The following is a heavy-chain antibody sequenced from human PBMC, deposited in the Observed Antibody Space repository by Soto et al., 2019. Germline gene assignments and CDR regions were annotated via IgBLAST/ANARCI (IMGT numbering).Heavy chain of an antibody. J-gene: IGHJ6*03. Sequence: GGSLRLSCVASGFTFSSYWMSWVRQAPGKGLEWVANIKQDGSEKYYVDSVKGRFTISRDNAKNSLYLQMNSLRAEDTAVYYCARVDYAGSAYYYYYYMDVWGKGTTVTVSS. CDR3: ARVDYAGSAYYYYYYMDV. CDR2: IKQDGSEK. D-gene: IGHD4-17*01. CDR1: GFTFSSYW. V-gene: IGHV3-7*01.